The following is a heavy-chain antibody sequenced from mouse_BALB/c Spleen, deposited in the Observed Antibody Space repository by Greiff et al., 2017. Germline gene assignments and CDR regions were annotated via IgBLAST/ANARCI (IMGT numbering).Heavy chain of an antibody. Sequence: EVQGVESGGGLVKPGGSLKLSCAASGFAFSSYDMSWVRQTPEKRLEWVAYISSGGGSTYYPDTVKGRFTISRDNAKNTLYLQMSSLKSEDTAMYYCARHYYGYDYYAMDYWGQGTSVTVSS. CDR2: ISSGGGST. CDR3: ARHYYGYDYYAMDY. V-gene: IGHV5-12-1*01. CDR1: GFAFSSYD. J-gene: IGHJ4*01. D-gene: IGHD1-2*01.